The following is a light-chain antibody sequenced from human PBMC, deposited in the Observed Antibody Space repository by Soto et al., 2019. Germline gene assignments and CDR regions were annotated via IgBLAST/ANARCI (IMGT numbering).Light chain of an antibody. CDR1: DSNIGNNY. V-gene: IGLV1-51*01. CDR3: ATWDSSLSGWV. J-gene: IGLJ3*02. CDR2: DNN. Sequence: QSVLTQPPSVSAAPGQKVTISCSGSDSNIGNNYVSWYQQLPGSAPKLLIYDNNKRPSGIPDRFSGSKSGTSATLGITGLRTGDEVDYYCATWDSSLSGWVFGGGTKLTVL.